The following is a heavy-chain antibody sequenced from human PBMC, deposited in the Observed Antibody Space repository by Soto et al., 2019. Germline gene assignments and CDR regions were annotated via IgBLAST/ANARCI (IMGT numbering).Heavy chain of an antibody. V-gene: IGHV1-69*12. CDR1: GGIFSDYA. CDR2: IIPKFGTA. CDR3: ARDKLSSLVVGTPHLFDS. Sequence: QVRLEQSGGEVKKPGSSVKVSCRVSGGIFSDYAVSWVRQAPGQGLQWVGGIIPKFGTAKYARKFEDRVTLTADELTSTVYMEINNLRSEDTALYYCARDKLSSLVVGTPHLFDSWGQGTLLTVSS. D-gene: IGHD2-21*01. J-gene: IGHJ5*01.